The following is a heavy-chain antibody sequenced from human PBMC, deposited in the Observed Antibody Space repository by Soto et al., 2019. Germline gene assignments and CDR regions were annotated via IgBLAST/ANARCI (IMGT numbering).Heavy chain of an antibody. D-gene: IGHD1-26*01. CDR1: GGSISSYY. V-gene: IGHV4-59*01. CDR3: AKDLIGRAEYNWFDP. J-gene: IGHJ5*02. CDR2: IYYSGST. Sequence: SETLSLTCTVSGGSISSYYWSWIRQPPGKGLEWIGYIYYSGSTNYNPSLKSRVTISVDTSKSQFSLKLSSVTAADTAVYYCAKDLIGRAEYNWFDPWGQGTLVTVSS.